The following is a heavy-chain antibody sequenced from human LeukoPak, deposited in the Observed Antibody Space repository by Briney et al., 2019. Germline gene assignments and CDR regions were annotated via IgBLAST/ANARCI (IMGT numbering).Heavy chain of an antibody. J-gene: IGHJ4*02. D-gene: IGHD2-21*02. CDR1: GFAFSSNY. CDR3: ARAVVVTAIPDYFDY. V-gene: IGHV3-66*01. CDR2: IYSGGST. Sequence: PGGSLRLSCAASGFAFSSNYMNWVRQAPGKGLEWVSVIYSGGSTYYADSVEGRFTISRDNSKNTLYLQMNSLRAEDAAVYYCARAVVVTAIPDYFDYWGQGTLVTVSS.